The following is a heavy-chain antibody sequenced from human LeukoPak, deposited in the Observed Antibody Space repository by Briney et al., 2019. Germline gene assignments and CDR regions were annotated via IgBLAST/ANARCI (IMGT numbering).Heavy chain of an antibody. D-gene: IGHD3-10*01. CDR3: TTARNMVRGVIPLDY. V-gene: IGHV3-15*01. J-gene: IGHJ4*02. CDR1: GPTFSSYG. Sequence: GGSLRLSCAASGPTFSSYGMHWVRQAPGKGLEWVGRIRSKTDGGTTDYAAPVKGRFTISRDDSKNTLYLQMNSLKTGDTAVYYCTTARNMVRGVIPLDYWGQGTLVTVSS. CDR2: IRSKTDGGTT.